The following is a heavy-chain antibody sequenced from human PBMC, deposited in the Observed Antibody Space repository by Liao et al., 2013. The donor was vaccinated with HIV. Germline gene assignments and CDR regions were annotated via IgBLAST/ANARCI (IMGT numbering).Heavy chain of an antibody. V-gene: IGHV4-59*01. CDR2: IYYSGST. Sequence: QVQLQESGPGLVKPSETLSLTCTVSGGSISSYYWSWIRQPPGKGLEWIGYIYYSGSTNYNPSLKSRVTISVDTSKNQFSLKLISVTAADTAVYYCARGGYYDSSGYYWNYWGQGTLVTVSS. D-gene: IGHD3-22*01. CDR1: GGSISSYY. CDR3: ARGGYYDSSGYYWNY. J-gene: IGHJ4*02.